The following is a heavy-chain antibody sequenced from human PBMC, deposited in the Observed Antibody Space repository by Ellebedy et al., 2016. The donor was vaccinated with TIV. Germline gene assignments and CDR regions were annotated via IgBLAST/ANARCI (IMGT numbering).Heavy chain of an antibody. V-gene: IGHV4-4*07. J-gene: IGHJ4*02. CDR1: GGSISSYY. D-gene: IGHD2-15*01. CDR3: ARAGVVVAAEYYFDY. CDR2: IHSSGST. Sequence: SETLSLTXTVSGGSISSYYWSWIRQPAGKGLEWVGRIHSSGSTYYNPSLKSRVTISVDTSKNQFSLKLSSVTAADTAVYYCARAGVVVAAEYYFDYWGQGTLVTVSS.